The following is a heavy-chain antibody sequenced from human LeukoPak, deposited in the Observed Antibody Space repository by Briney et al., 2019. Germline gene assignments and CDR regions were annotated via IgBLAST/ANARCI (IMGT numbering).Heavy chain of an antibody. Sequence: GGSLRLSCAASGFTFSSYSMNWVRQAPGKGLEWVSYISSSSSTIYYADSVKGRFTISRDNAKNSLYLQMNSLRAEDTAVYYCARGRGYSQSNWVDPWRQGTMVSVPA. V-gene: IGHV3-48*01. CDR1: GFTFSSYS. D-gene: IGHD5-18*01. J-gene: IGHJ5*02. CDR2: ISSSSSTI. CDR3: ARGRGYSQSNWVDP.